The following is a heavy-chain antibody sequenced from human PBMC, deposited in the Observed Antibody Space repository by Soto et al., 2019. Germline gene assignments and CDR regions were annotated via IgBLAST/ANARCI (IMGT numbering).Heavy chain of an antibody. J-gene: IGHJ5*01. V-gene: IGHV4-4*02. Sequence: VTLQESGPGLVAPSGTLSLTCTLPGGSVRAPDWWTWVRQSPDKGLDGNAVDHLSGLSNYNPSPRSGVSVSTDSSKTHFYLNWKSVTAAGTAMYYCARVRQGCSANTCYFAPGGQGTQVTISS. D-gene: IGHD2-15*01. CDR3: ARVRQGCSANTCYFAP. CDR1: GGSVRAPDW. CDR2: DHLSGLS.